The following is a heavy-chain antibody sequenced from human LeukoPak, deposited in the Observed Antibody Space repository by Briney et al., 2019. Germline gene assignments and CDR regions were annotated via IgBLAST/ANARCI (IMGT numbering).Heavy chain of an antibody. V-gene: IGHV3-7*01. Sequence: GGSLRLSCETSGFIFSNCWMTWVRQAPGKGLEWVANIKTDGSEKYYADSVKGRFTISRDNAKNSLYLQMNSLRAEDTAVYYCARDGDISGLVGDLYFDFWGQGALVTVSS. CDR3: ARDGDISGLVGDLYFDF. CDR2: IKTDGSEK. CDR1: GFIFSNCW. J-gene: IGHJ4*02. D-gene: IGHD3-22*01.